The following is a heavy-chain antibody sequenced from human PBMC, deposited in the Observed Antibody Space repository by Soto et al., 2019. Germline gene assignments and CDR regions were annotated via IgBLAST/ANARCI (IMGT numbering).Heavy chain of an antibody. V-gene: IGHV4-59*08. D-gene: IGHD6-6*01. CDR3: AAQWSIAAPPGWFAP. CDR1: GGSISSFY. J-gene: IGHJ5*02. Sequence: SLTCTVSGGSISSFYWSWIRQPPGRGLEWIGYIYYSGSTNYNPSLKSRVTISVDTSKNQFSLKLSSVTAADTAVYYCAAQWSIAAPPGWFAPWGQGTLVTGSS. CDR2: IYYSGST.